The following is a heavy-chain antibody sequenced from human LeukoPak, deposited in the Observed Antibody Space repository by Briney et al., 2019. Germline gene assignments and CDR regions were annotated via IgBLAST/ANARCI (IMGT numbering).Heavy chain of an antibody. J-gene: IGHJ4*02. CDR2: IRSNGGCT. V-gene: IGHV3-64D*06. CDR1: GFTFSSYA. CDR3: VKGGGYCSSTSCPPPYYFDY. D-gene: IGHD2-2*01. Sequence: GGSLRLSCSASGFTFSSYAIHWVRQAPGKGLEYFSAIRSNGGCTYYADSVKGRFTISRDNSKNTLYLQMSSLRAEDTAVYYCVKGGGYCSSTSCPPPYYFDYWGQGTLVTVSS.